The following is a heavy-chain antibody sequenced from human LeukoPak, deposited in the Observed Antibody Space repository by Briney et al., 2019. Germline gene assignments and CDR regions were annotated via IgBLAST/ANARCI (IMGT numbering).Heavy chain of an antibody. V-gene: IGHV3-23*01. J-gene: IGHJ4*02. CDR2: ISGSDGNT. CDR3: ARDLYRIVVVPHYFDY. Sequence: GGSLRLSCVASGFIVSNYGMSCVRQAPGKGVEWVSGISGSDGNTYYADSVKGRFTISRDNSKNTLYLQMNSLRAEDTAVYYCARDLYRIVVVPHYFDYWGQGTLVTVSS. CDR1: GFIVSNYG. D-gene: IGHD3-22*01.